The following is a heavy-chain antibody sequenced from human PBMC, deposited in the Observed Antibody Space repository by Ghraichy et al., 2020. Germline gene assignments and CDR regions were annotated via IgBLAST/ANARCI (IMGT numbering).Heavy chain of an antibody. D-gene: IGHD2-8*01. Sequence: SVKVSCRASGGTFSSSVVSWVRQAPGQGLEWMGGVIPPFGTPKYAQKFQGRLRITADASTNTAYMELSSLRSDDTAVYYCASLLGYCTNGFCTTAFDPWGQGTLVIVSS. CDR3: ASLLGYCTNGFCTTAFDP. CDR2: VIPPFGTP. J-gene: IGHJ5*02. CDR1: GGTFSSSV. V-gene: IGHV1-69*13.